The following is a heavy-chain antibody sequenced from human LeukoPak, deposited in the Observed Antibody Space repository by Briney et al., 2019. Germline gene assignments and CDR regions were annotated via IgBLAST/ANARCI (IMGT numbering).Heavy chain of an antibody. CDR2: IYHSGTT. D-gene: IGHD3-10*01. V-gene: IGHV4-30-4*01. CDR1: GGSISSGDHC. J-gene: IGHJ2*01. CDR3: VRDPRVNLVRGHREYLDL. Sequence: SETLSLTCSVSGGSISSGDHCWSWIRQPPGKGLEWIGYIYHSGTTYYRPSLESRVTISLDTSKNQFSLKLDSVTAADTAVYFCVRDPRVNLVRGHREYLDLWGRGTLVTVSS.